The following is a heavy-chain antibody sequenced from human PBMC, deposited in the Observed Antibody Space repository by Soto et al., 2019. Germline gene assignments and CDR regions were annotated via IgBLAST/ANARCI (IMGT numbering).Heavy chain of an antibody. D-gene: IGHD5-12*01. J-gene: IGHJ4*02. CDR3: ARVAVEMATIHVFDY. CDR1: GFTFSSYA. V-gene: IGHV3-30-3*01. Sequence: QVQLVESGGGVVQPGRSLRLSCAASGFTFSSYAMHWVRQAPGKGLEWLAVISYDGSNKYYADSVKGRFTISRDNSKNTLDLQMNSLRAEDTAVYYCARVAVEMATIHVFDYWGKGNLLTVSS. CDR2: ISYDGSNK.